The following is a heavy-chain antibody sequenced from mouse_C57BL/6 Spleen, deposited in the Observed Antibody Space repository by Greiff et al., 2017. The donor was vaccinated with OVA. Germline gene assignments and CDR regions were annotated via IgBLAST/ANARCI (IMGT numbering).Heavy chain of an antibody. CDR2: IWSGGST. J-gene: IGHJ4*01. V-gene: IGHV2-2*01. Sequence: QVHVKQSGPGLVQPSQSLSITCTVSGFSLTSYGVHWVRQSPGKGLEWLGVIWSGGSTDYNAAFISRLSISKDNSKSQVFFKMNSLQADDTAIYYCAGYDYDRDYAMDYWGQGTSVTVSS. CDR1: GFSLTSYG. D-gene: IGHD2-4*01. CDR3: AGYDYDRDYAMDY.